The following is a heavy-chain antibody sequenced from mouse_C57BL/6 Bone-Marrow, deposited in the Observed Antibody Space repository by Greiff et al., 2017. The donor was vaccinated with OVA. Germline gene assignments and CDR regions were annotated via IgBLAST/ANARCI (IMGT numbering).Heavy chain of an antibody. CDR3: ARGIYYYGSPWFAY. D-gene: IGHD1-1*01. CDR1: GYTFTDYN. V-gene: IGHV1-22*01. CDR2: INPNNGGT. J-gene: IGHJ3*01. Sequence: DVQLQESGPELVKPGASVKMSCKASGYTFTDYNMHWVKQSHGKSLEWIGYINPNNGGTSYNQKFKGKATLTVNKSSSTAYMELRSLTSEDSAVYYCARGIYYYGSPWFAYWGQGTLVTVSA.